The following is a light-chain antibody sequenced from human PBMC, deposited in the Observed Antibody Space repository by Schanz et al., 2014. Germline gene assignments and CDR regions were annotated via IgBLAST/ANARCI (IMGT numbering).Light chain of an antibody. CDR3: HQCDTWPLT. Sequence: EIVMTQSPATLSVSPGERATLSCRASQSISSNVAWYQQKPGQAPRLLIYGASTRAAGIPARFSGSGSGTDFTLTISSLQSEDFAVYYCHQCDTWPLTFGQGTKVEIK. V-gene: IGKV3D-15*01. CDR2: GAS. J-gene: IGKJ1*01. CDR1: QSISSN.